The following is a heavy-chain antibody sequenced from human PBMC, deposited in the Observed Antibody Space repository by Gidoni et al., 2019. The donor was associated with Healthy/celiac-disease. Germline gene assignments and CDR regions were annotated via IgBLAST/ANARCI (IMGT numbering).Heavy chain of an antibody. Sequence: KFQGRVTITRDTSASTAYMELSSLRSEDTAVYYCAREPYSSTPFDYWGQGTLVTVSS. J-gene: IGHJ4*02. CDR3: AREPYSSTPFDY. D-gene: IGHD6-13*01. V-gene: IGHV1-3*01.